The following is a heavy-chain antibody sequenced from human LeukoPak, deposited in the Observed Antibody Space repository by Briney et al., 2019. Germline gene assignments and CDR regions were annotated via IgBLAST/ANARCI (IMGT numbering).Heavy chain of an antibody. CDR1: GYTFTGYY. Sequence: ASVKVSCKASGYTFTGYYMHWVRQAPGQGLEWMGWINPNSGGTNYAQKFQGWVTMTRDTSISTAYMELSSLRSEDTAVYYCARGNSSPLYYYYYYYMDVWGKGTTVTVSS. V-gene: IGHV1-2*04. D-gene: IGHD6-13*01. CDR2: INPNSGGT. J-gene: IGHJ6*03. CDR3: ARGNSSPLYYYYYYYMDV.